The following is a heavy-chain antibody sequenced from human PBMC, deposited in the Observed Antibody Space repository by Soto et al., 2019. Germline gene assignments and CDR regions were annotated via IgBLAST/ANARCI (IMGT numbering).Heavy chain of an antibody. CDR1: GYSFPSFW. CDR2: IYPGDSNT. Sequence: GESLKISCKGSGYSFPSFWIGWVRQMPGKGLEWMGIIYPGDSNTRYSPSFQGQVTISVDKSISTAYLQWSSLKASDTAMYYCARHDPSPRRSLPHWGQGTLVTVSS. CDR3: ARHDPSPRRSLPH. V-gene: IGHV5-51*01. J-gene: IGHJ4*02.